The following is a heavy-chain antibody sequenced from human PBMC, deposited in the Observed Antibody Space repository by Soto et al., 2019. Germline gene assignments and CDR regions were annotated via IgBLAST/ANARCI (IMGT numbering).Heavy chain of an antibody. CDR3: ARSQGSSTSLEIYYYYYYGMDV. Sequence: QVQLVQSGAEVKKPGSSVKVSCKASGGTFSSYAISWVRQAPGQGLEWMGGIIPISGTANYAQKFQGRVRSTADESTSTAYMELSSVRSEDPAVYYCARSQGSSTSLEIYYYYYYGMDVCGQGTTVTVSS. CDR1: GGTFSSYA. J-gene: IGHJ6*02. V-gene: IGHV1-69*01. CDR2: IIPISGTA. D-gene: IGHD2-2*01.